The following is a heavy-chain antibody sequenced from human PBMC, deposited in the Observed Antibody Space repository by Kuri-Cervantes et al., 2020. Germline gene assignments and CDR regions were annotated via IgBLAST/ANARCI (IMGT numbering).Heavy chain of an antibody. CDR2: IYYSGST. Sequence: GSLRLSCTVSGGSISSYYWSWIRQPPGKGLEWIGYIYYSGSTNYNPSPKSRVTISVDTSKNQFSLKLSSVTAADTAVYYCARLVTTSWFDPWGQGTLVTVSS. CDR3: ARLVTTSWFDP. CDR1: GGSISSYY. V-gene: IGHV4-59*13. D-gene: IGHD4-11*01. J-gene: IGHJ5*02.